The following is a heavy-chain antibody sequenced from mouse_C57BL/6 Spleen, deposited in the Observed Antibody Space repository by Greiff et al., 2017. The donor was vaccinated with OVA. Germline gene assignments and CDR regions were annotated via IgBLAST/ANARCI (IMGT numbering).Heavy chain of an antibody. D-gene: IGHD2-5*01. J-gene: IGHJ2*01. CDR3: ARDHSNYHFDY. CDR2: INYDGSST. Sequence: EVKLMESEGGLVQPGSSMKLSCTASGFTFSDYYMAWVRQVPEKGLEWVANINYDGSSTYYLDSLKSRFIISRDNAKNILYLQMSSLKSEDTATYYCARDHSNYHFDYWGHGTTLTVSS. V-gene: IGHV5-16*01. CDR1: GFTFSDYY.